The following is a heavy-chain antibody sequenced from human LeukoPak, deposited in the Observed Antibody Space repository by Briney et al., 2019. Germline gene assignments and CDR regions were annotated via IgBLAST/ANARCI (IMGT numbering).Heavy chain of an antibody. CDR3: ARTIFGVVGSFHFDY. J-gene: IGHJ4*02. V-gene: IGHV4-59*11. Sequence: KPSETLSLTCTVSGGSISSHYWSWIGQPPGKGLEWIGYIYYTGSTNYNPSLKSRVTISVDTSKNQFSLKLSSVTAADTAMYYCARTIFGVVGSFHFDYWGQGTLVTVSS. CDR1: GGSISSHY. CDR2: IYYTGST. D-gene: IGHD3-3*01.